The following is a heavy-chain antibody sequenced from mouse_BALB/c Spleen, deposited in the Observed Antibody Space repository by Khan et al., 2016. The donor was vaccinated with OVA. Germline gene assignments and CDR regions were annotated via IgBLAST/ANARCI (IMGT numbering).Heavy chain of an antibody. V-gene: IGHV3-2*02. Sequence: EVQLRQSGPGLVKPSQSLSLTCTVTGYSITTDYAWNWIRPFPENKLEWMGYISYSGNTKYNPSLKSRISITRDTSKNQFFLQLKSVTTEDTARYYCARVYGGDFDYWGQGTTLTVSS. CDR1: GYSITTDYA. CDR2: ISYSGNT. CDR3: ARVYGGDFDY. J-gene: IGHJ2*01. D-gene: IGHD1-1*01.